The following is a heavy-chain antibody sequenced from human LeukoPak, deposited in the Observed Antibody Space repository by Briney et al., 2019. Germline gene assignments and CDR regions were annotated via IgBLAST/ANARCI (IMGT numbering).Heavy chain of an antibody. CDR1: GFTVSSNY. CDR2: IYSGGST. D-gene: IGHD2-15*01. Sequence: GGSLRLSCDASGFTVSSNYMSWVRQAPGKGLEWVSFIYSGGSTYYADSVKGRFTIPRHNSKNTLYLQMNSLRAEDTAVYYCARDSLVSYYYYGMDVWGQGTTVTVSS. CDR3: ARDSLVSYYYYGMDV. J-gene: IGHJ6*02. V-gene: IGHV3-53*04.